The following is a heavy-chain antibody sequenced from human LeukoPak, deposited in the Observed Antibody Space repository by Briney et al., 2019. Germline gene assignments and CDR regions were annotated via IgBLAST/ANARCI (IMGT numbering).Heavy chain of an antibody. CDR3: AREISGYFPAFDI. V-gene: IGHV3-53*01. CDR2: IYSGGST. CDR1: GFTVSSNY. J-gene: IGHJ3*02. D-gene: IGHD3-22*01. Sequence: GGSLRLSCAASGFTVSSNYMNWVRQAPGKGLEWVSVIYSGGSTYYADSVKGRFTISRDNSKNTFYVQMNSLRAEDTAVYYCAREISGYFPAFDIWGQGTMVTVSS.